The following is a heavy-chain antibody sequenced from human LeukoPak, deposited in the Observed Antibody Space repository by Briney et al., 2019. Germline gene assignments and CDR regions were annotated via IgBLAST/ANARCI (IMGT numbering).Heavy chain of an antibody. D-gene: IGHD2-2*01. J-gene: IGHJ4*02. CDR2: INPNSGGT. V-gene: IGHV1-2*02. Sequence: RASVKVSCKASGYTFTGYYMHWVRQAPGQGLEWMGWINPNSGGTNYAQKFQGRVTMTRDTSISTAYMELSRLSSDDTAVYYCARDSCSSTSCLSIDDYWGQGTLVTVSS. CDR1: GYTFTGYY. CDR3: ARDSCSSTSCLSIDDY.